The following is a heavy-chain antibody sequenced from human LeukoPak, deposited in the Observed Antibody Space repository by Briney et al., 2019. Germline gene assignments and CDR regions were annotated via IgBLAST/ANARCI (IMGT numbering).Heavy chain of an antibody. J-gene: IGHJ6*03. CDR2: IFSNGVNK. V-gene: IGHV3-33*07. Sequence: APRVSCAAPLFSLGNHGMYSGRQGPRKGLWRVSIIFSNGVNKYCADSMKGRFAISRDTSKNTLFLEMESLRTEDTAVYYCARHRGSVFEGYMDVWGKGTTVTVSS. CDR3: ARHRGSVFEGYMDV. CDR1: LFSLGNHG. D-gene: IGHD2-8*01.